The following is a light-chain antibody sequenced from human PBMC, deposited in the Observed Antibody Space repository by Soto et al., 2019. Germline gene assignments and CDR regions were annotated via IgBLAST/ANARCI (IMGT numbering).Light chain of an antibody. CDR3: KSYAGSTTYV. Sequence: QSVLTQPPSASGSPGQSVTISCTGTKNDIGVYDFVSWYQHHPGKAPRLIIYEVVQRPSGVPDRFSGSKSGNTASLTVSGLQAADEVDYFCKSYAGSTTYVFGSVPKVTV. CDR1: KNDIGVYDF. V-gene: IGLV2-8*01. J-gene: IGLJ1*01. CDR2: EVV.